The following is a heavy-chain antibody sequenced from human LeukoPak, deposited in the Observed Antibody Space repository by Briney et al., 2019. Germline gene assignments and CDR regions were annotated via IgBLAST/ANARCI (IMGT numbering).Heavy chain of an antibody. V-gene: IGHV3-21*01. J-gene: IGHJ3*02. CDR1: GFTFSSCS. Sequence: GGSLRLSCAASGFTFSSCSMNWVRQAPGKGLEWVSSISSSSSYIYYADSVKGRFTISRDNAKNSLYLQMNSLRAEDTAVYYCGRDPLGDSSGYVSSDIWGEGTMVTVSS. D-gene: IGHD3-22*01. CDR3: GRDPLGDSSGYVSSDI. CDR2: ISSSSSYI.